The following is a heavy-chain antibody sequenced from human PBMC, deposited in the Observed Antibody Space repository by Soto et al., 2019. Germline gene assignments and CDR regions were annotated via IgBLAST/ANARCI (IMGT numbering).Heavy chain of an antibody. V-gene: IGHV3-74*01. Sequence: EVLLVESGGGLVQPGGSLRLSCEASGFTLSSRWMHWVRQAPGKGLVWVSRIKNDGTVTSYADSVKGRFTISRDNAKNTLYLQMNSLRAEDKAVYYCTRSDYADFWGQGTLVTVSS. CDR1: GFTLSSRW. CDR3: TRSDYADF. CDR2: IKNDGTVT. J-gene: IGHJ4*02.